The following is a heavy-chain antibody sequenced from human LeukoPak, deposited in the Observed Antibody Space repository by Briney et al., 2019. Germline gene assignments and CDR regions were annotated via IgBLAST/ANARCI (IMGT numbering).Heavy chain of an antibody. CDR1: GFTFRYYA. Sequence: GGSLRLSCAASGFTFRYYAMHWVRQAPGKGLEWVAVISNDGTIDYYTDSVKGRFIISRDDSKNRMSPQMNSLRVDDTALYYCARGPDPVVRGPRRAFDLWGQGTRVTVSS. D-gene: IGHD3-10*01. V-gene: IGHV3-30-3*01. J-gene: IGHJ3*01. CDR3: ARGPDPVVRGPRRAFDL. CDR2: ISNDGTID.